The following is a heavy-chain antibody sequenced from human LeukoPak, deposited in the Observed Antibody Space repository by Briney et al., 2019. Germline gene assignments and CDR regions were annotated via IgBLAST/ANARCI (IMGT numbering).Heavy chain of an antibody. CDR3: AREHYYDSSGYYDY. CDR2: ISAYNGNT. J-gene: IGHJ4*02. Sequence: ASVKVSCKASGYTFTSYGISWVRQAPGQGLEWMGWISAYNGNTNYAQKLQGRVTMTTDTSTSTAYMELRSPRSDDTAVYYCAREHYYDSSGYYDYWGQGTLVTVSS. CDR1: GYTFTSYG. D-gene: IGHD3-22*01. V-gene: IGHV1-18*01.